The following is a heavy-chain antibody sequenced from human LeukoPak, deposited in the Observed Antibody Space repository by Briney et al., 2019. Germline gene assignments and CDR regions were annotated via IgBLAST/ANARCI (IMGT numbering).Heavy chain of an antibody. CDR3: ARVSGYSTGWSSFDY. Sequence: GRSLRLSCAASGFTFHDYAMHWVQQAPGKGLEWVSGISWYSGTVGYADSVKGRFTISRDNAKNSLYLHMNSLRSEDTALYYCARVSGYSTGWSSFDYWGQGALVIVSS. J-gene: IGHJ4*02. CDR1: GFTFHDYA. CDR2: ISWYSGTV. D-gene: IGHD6-19*01. V-gene: IGHV3-9*01.